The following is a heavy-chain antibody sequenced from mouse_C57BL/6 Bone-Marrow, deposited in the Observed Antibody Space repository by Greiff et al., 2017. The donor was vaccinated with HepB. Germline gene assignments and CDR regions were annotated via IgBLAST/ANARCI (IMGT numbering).Heavy chain of an antibody. V-gene: IGHV1-15*01. CDR1: GYTFTDYE. CDR3: TRKGSRYFEV. D-gene: IGHD1-1*02. Sequence: VQLQQSGAELVRPGASVTLSCKASGYTFTDYEMHWVKQTPVHGLEWIGAIDPETGGTAYNQKFKGKAILTADKSSSTAYMELRSLTSEDSAVYYCTRKGSRYFEVWGTGTTVTVSS. J-gene: IGHJ1*03. CDR2: IDPETGGT.